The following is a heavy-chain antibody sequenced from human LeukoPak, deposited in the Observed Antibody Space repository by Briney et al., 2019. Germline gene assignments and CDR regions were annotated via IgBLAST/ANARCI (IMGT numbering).Heavy chain of an antibody. D-gene: IGHD6-13*01. CDR3: ARDTTYSSSWYFSDY. CDR1: GFTFDDYG. Sequence: GGSLRLSCAASGFTFDDYGMSWVRQAPGKGLEWVSGINWNGGSTGYADSVKGRFTISRDNAKNSLYLQMNSLRAEDTAVYYCARDTTYSSSWYFSDYWGQGTLVTVSS. J-gene: IGHJ4*02. V-gene: IGHV3-20*04. CDR2: INWNGGST.